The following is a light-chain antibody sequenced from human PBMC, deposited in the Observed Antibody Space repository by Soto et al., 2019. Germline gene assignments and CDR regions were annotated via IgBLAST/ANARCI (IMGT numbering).Light chain of an antibody. J-gene: IGKJ4*01. Sequence: EIVMTQSPATLSVYPGERATLSCRASQSVSSNLAWYQQKPGQAPSLLIYGASTRATGIPARFSGSGSGTEVTLTIRSLQSEDFAVYYCQQYNKWNPLTVGGGTKVEIK. CDR2: GAS. CDR1: QSVSSN. V-gene: IGKV3-15*01. CDR3: QQYNKWNPLT.